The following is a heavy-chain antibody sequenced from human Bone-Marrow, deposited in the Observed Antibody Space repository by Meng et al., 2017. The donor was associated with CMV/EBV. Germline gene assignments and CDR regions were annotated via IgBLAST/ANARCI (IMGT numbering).Heavy chain of an antibody. V-gene: IGHV5-51*01. J-gene: IGHJ4*02. CDR1: GYSFTSHC. Sequence: GESLKISWKGSGYSFTSHCIGWVRQMPGKGLEWVGIIDPGDSVARYSPSFQGQVTISVDKSIATAYLQWRSLKASDTAMYYCARAVDYIWGSYRNDFDYWGQGTRVTGSS. CDR3: ARAVDYIWGSYRNDFDY. D-gene: IGHD3-16*02. CDR2: IDPGDSVA.